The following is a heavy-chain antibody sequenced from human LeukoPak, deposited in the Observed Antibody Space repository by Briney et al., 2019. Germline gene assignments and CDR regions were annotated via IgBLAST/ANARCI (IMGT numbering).Heavy chain of an antibody. V-gene: IGHV1-69*05. D-gene: IGHD4-17*01. Sequence: GASVKVSCKASGGTFSSYAISWVRQAPGQGLEWVGGIIPIFGTANYAQKFQGRVTITTDESTSTAYMELSSLRSEDTAVYYCARDDTVTKGLAFDYWGQGTLVTVSS. J-gene: IGHJ4*02. CDR1: GGTFSSYA. CDR2: IIPIFGTA. CDR3: ARDDTVTKGLAFDY.